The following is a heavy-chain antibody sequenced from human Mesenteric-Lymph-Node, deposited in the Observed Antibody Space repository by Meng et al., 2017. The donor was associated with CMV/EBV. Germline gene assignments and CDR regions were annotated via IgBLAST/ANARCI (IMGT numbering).Heavy chain of an antibody. V-gene: IGHV3-33*06. CDR3: AKDKGIGVAGNFDY. D-gene: IGHD6-19*01. J-gene: IGHJ4*02. CDR1: GLTFSSDA. CDR2: IWYDGSNK. Sequence: ASGLTFSSDARQWVRQAPGKGLEWVAVIWYDGSNKYYADAVKGRFTIARDNSKNTLYLQMNSLRAEDTAVYYCAKDKGIGVAGNFDYWGQGTLVTVSS.